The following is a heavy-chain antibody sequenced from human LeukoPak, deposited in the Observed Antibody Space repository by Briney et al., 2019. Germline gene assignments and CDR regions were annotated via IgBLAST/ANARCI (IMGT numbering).Heavy chain of an antibody. CDR3: ARHGYDFWSGYYPSYGMDV. Sequence: PSETLSLTCAVSGTSFRSYYWNWIRQPPGKGLEWIGEILHSGSTNYNPSLNTRVTMAVDTSKNQFSLKLSSVTAADTAVYYCARHGYDFWSGYYPSYGMDVWGQGTTVTVSS. CDR2: ILHSGST. CDR1: GTSFRSYY. V-gene: IGHV4-34*12. J-gene: IGHJ6*02. D-gene: IGHD3-3*01.